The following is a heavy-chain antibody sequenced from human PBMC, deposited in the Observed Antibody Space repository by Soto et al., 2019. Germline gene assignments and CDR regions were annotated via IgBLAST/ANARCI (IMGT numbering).Heavy chain of an antibody. D-gene: IGHD3-10*01. J-gene: IGHJ5*02. CDR2: INPNSGGT. CDR1: GYTFTGYY. V-gene: IGHV1-2*04. CDR3: ARGSSVIYLKGNWFDP. Sequence: ASVKVSCKASGYTFTGYYMHWVRQAPGQGLEWMGWINPNSGGTNYAQKFQGWVTMTRDTSISTAYMELSRLRSDDTAVYYCARGSSVIYLKGNWFDPWGQGTLVTVSS.